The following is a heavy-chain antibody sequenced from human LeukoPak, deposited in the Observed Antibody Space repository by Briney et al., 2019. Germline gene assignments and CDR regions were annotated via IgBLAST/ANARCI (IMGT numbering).Heavy chain of an antibody. D-gene: IGHD3-9*01. CDR1: GFTFSSYW. V-gene: IGHV3-7*01. Sequence: GGSLRLSCAASGFTFSSYWMSWVRQAPGKGLEWVANIKQDGSEKYYVDSVKGRFTISRDNAKNSLYLQMNSLRAEDTAVYYCARGSYDILTGSRDYWGQGTLVTISS. CDR2: IKQDGSEK. J-gene: IGHJ4*02. CDR3: ARGSYDILTGSRDY.